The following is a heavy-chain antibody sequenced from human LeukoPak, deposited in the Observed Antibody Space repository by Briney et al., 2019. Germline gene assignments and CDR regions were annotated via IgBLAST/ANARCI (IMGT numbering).Heavy chain of an antibody. CDR3: ARESWDIEGYNWFDP. J-gene: IGHJ5*02. V-gene: IGHV6-1*01. D-gene: IGHD2-15*01. Sequence: KLSQTLSLTCAISGDSVSSNSAAWNWIRQSPSRGLEWLGRTYYRSKWYNDYAVSAKSRITINPDTSKNQFSLQLNSVTPEDTAVYYCARESWDIEGYNWFDPWGQGTLVTVSS. CDR2: TYYRSKWYN. CDR1: GDSVSSNSAA.